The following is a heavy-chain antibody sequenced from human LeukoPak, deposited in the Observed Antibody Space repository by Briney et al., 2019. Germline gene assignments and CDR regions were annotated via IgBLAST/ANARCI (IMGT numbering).Heavy chain of an antibody. D-gene: IGHD3-22*01. CDR1: GFTFSNSW. Sequence: GGSLRLSCAASGFTFSNSWLHWVRQAPGKGLVWVSRINERGSSTSYADSVKGRFTISRDNAKNSLYLQMNSLRAEDTAVYYCARDWYYYDSSGYYPLGFDYWGQGTLVTVSS. J-gene: IGHJ4*02. CDR3: ARDWYYYDSSGYYPLGFDY. CDR2: INERGSST. V-gene: IGHV3-74*01.